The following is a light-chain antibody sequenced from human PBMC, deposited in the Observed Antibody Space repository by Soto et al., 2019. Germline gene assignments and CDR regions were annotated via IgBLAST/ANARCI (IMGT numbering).Light chain of an antibody. V-gene: IGKV1-5*03. J-gene: IGKJ1*01. CDR3: QQYSTYTPRT. Sequence: DSQRAQSASTLSASVVDGVTMTCRASQSISIWLAWYQQKPGKAPKILIYKASSLESGVPSRFSGSGSGTEFTLTISSLQPDDFATYYCQQYSTYTPRTFGQGTKVDTK. CDR2: KAS. CDR1: QSISIW.